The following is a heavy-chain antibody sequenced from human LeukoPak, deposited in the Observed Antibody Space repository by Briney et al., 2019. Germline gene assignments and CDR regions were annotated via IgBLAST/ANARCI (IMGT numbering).Heavy chain of an antibody. J-gene: IGHJ5*02. D-gene: IGHD2-2*01. CDR2: IKQDGSER. V-gene: IGHV3-7*01. CDR3: ARDDCSSISCYHNWFDP. CDR1: GFTFSSYW. Sequence: GGSLRLTCAASGFTFSSYWMSWVRQAPGKGLEWVANIKQDGSERYYVDSVKGRFTISRDNAKNSLYLQMNSLRAEDTAVYYCARDDCSSISCYHNWFDPWGQGTLVTVSS.